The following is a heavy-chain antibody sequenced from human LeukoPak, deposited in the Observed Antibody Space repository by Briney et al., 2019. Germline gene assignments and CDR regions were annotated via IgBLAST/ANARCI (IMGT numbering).Heavy chain of an antibody. V-gene: IGHV3-23*01. D-gene: IGHD1-1*01. CDR1: GFTFSNSA. CDR2: ITGGSDNS. Sequence: GGSLRLSCAASGFTFSNSAMTWVRQAPGKGLEWLSSITGGSDNSECADSVKGRFSISRDNSKNTLFLQMSSLTAEDTAVYYCVRGWQELRSWGRGTLVTVSS. J-gene: IGHJ5*02. CDR3: VRGWQELRS.